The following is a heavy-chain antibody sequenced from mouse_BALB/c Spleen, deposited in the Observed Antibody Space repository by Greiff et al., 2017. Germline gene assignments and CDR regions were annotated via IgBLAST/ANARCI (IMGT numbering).Heavy chain of an antibody. CDR2: ISNGGGST. CDR1: GFTFSSYT. D-gene: IGHD2-4*01. CDR3: ARSYDYDGYFDV. J-gene: IGHJ1*01. V-gene: IGHV5-12-2*01. Sequence: EVKLMESGGGLVQPGGSLKLSCAASGFTFSSYTMSWVRQTPEKRLEWVAYISNGGGSTYYPDTVKGRFTISRDNAKITLYLQMSSLKSEDTAMYYCARSYDYDGYFDVWGAGTTVTVSS.